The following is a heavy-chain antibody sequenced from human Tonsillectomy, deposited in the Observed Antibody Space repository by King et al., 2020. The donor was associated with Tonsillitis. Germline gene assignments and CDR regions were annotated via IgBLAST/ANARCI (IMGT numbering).Heavy chain of an antibody. CDR3: AKGYYYDTSDYYPLDAFDI. J-gene: IGHJ3*02. CDR1: GFTFSSYA. CDR2: ISGSGGST. D-gene: IGHD3-22*01. Sequence: QLVQSGGGLVQPGGSLRLSCAASGFTFSSYAMSWVRQAPGKGLEWVSAISGSGGSTYYADSVKGRFTISRDNSKNTLFLQMNSLSAEDTALYYCAKGYYYDTSDYYPLDAFDIWGQGTMVTVSS. V-gene: IGHV3-23*04.